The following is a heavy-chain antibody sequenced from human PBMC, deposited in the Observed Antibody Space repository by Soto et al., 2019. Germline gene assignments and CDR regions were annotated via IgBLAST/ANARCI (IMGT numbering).Heavy chain of an antibody. V-gene: IGHV3-74*01. CDR2: INSDGSRT. CDR1: GFTFSSYW. D-gene: IGHD6-13*01. Sequence: EVQLVESGGGLVQPGESLRLSCAASGFTFSSYWMHWVRQAPGKGLVWVSRINSDGSRTNYADSVKGRFTVSRDNAKNTQYLQMNCLRAEDTAVYYCARVLTGSWNWFDPWGQGTLVTVSS. J-gene: IGHJ5*02. CDR3: ARVLTGSWNWFDP.